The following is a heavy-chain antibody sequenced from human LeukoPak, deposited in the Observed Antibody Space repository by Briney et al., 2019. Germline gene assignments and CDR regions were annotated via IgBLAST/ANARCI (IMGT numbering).Heavy chain of an antibody. CDR1: GFTFSSYA. CDR3: ARVTGTYYYYYGMDF. CDR2: ISYDGSNK. J-gene: IGHJ6*02. V-gene: IGHV3-30*04. D-gene: IGHD1-20*01. Sequence: PGRSLRLSCAASGFTFSSYAMHWVRQAPGKGLEWVAVISYDGSNKYYADSVKGRFTISRDNSKNTLYLQMNSLRAEDTAVYYCARVTGTYYYYYGMDFWGQGTTVTVSS.